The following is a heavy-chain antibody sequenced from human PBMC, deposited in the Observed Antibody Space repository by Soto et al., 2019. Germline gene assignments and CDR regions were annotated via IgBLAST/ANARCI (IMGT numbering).Heavy chain of an antibody. CDR2: IIPVFGTP. CDR1: GGNFNSFS. Sequence: QLVQSGAEVRKPGSSLKVSCKASGGNFNSFSVSWVRQAPGQGLEWMGNIIPVFGTPTYAQTFQGRVTISADISTSTVSLQLSSLTFEDTAVYYCAREWANSSGYPVDLWGHGTLVAVSS. CDR3: AREWANSSGYPVDL. J-gene: IGHJ5*02. V-gene: IGHV1-69*06. D-gene: IGHD3-22*01.